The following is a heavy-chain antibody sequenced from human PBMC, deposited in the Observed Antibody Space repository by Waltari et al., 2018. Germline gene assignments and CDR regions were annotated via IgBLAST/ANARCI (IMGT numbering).Heavy chain of an antibody. Sequence: QVQLVQSGAEVKKPGASVKVSCKASGYTFTSYGISWVRQAPGQGLEWMGWISAYNGNTNYAQKLQGRVTMTTDTSTSTAYMELRSLRSDDTAVYYCARGDIVVVPAAIDTYYYYGMDVWGQGTTVIVSS. CDR1: GYTFTSYG. D-gene: IGHD2-2*02. CDR3: ARGDIVVVPAAIDTYYYYGMDV. J-gene: IGHJ6*02. CDR2: ISAYNGNT. V-gene: IGHV1-18*01.